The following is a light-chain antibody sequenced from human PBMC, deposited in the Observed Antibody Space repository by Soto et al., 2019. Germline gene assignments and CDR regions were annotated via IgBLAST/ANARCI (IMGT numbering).Light chain of an antibody. Sequence: DLQMTQSPSTLSASVGDRVTITCRASQSITIWLAWYQQKPGKAPKLLIFDASSLESGVPSRCSGSGSGTEFTLTISSLQPEDFASYYCQQYNSYSWTFGQGTKVEIK. V-gene: IGKV1-5*01. CDR2: DAS. CDR1: QSITIW. CDR3: QQYNSYSWT. J-gene: IGKJ1*01.